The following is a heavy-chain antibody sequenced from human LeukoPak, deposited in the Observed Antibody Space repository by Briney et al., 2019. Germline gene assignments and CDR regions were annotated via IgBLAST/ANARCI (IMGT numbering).Heavy chain of an antibody. V-gene: IGHV1-2*02. J-gene: IGHJ4*02. CDR3: ATDPQVSMVRGVPHGR. Sequence: GASVKVSCKASGYTFTGYYMHWVRQAPGQGLEWMGWINPNSGGTNYAQKFQGRVTMTRDTSISTAYMELSRLRSDDTAVYYCATDPQVSMVRGVPHGRWGQGTLVTVSS. D-gene: IGHD3-10*01. CDR2: INPNSGGT. CDR1: GYTFTGYY.